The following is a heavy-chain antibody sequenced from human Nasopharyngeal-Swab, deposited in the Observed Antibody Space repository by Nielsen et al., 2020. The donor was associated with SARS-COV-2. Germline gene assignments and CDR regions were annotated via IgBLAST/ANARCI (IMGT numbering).Heavy chain of an antibody. Sequence: WIRQPPGKGLEWIGYIYYSGSTNYNPSLKSRVTISVDTSKNQFSLKLSSVTAADTAVYYCASTDCSGGSCYSHYYYYMDVWGKGTTVTV. J-gene: IGHJ6*03. CDR3: ASTDCSGGSCYSHYYYYMDV. D-gene: IGHD2-15*01. V-gene: IGHV4-59*01. CDR2: IYYSGST.